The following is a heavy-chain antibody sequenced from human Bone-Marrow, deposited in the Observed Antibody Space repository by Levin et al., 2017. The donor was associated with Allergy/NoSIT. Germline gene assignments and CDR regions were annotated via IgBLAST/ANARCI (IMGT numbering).Heavy chain of an antibody. V-gene: IGHV2-5*02. CDR1: GFSLTTSRVG. D-gene: IGHD6-19*01. J-gene: IGHJ2*01. CDR3: AQRLVVAGHWYFVL. Sequence: VSGPTLVKPTQTLTLTCTFSGFSLTTSRVGVGWIRQPPGKALEWLALIHWDDEKRYSPSLETRLTITKDTSKNQVVLTMANMDPMDTATYYCAQRLVVAGHWYFVLWGRGILVTVSS. CDR2: IHWDDEK.